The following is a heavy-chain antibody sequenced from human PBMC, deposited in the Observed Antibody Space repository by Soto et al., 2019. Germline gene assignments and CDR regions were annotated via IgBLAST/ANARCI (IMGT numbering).Heavy chain of an antibody. J-gene: IGHJ4*02. CDR2: ISAYNGNR. D-gene: IGHD1-26*01. CDR3: ARAFYRRGTYYALDN. Sequence: QVPLVQSGPEVKKPGASVTVSCKTSGYTPTNYDIGWVRQAPGQGLEWMGWISAYNGNRNSAQKLQGRLTMTTDTSTRTADRELRSLRSDDTAVYFCARAFYRRGTYYALDNWGQGTRVTVSS. V-gene: IGHV1-18*01. CDR1: GYTPTNYD.